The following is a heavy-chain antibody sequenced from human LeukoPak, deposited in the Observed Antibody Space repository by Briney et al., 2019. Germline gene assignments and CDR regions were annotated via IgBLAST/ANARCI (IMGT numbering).Heavy chain of an antibody. CDR3: ARARHSPRYFDL. CDR2: IYYSGST. J-gene: IGHJ2*01. V-gene: IGHV4-59*01. D-gene: IGHD5-18*01. Sequence: SETLSLTCTASGGSISSYYWSWIRQPPGKGLEWIGYIYYSGSTNYNPSLKSRVTISVDTSKNQFSLKLSSVTAADTAVYYCARARHSPRYFDLWGRGTLVTVSS. CDR1: GGSISSYY.